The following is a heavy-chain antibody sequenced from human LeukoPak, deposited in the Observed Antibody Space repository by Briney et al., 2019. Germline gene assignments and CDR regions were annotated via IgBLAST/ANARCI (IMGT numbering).Heavy chain of an antibody. CDR1: GYTFTGYY. J-gene: IGHJ4*02. CDR3: ARELRFLEWLSRNPYFDY. D-gene: IGHD3-3*01. V-gene: IGHV1-2*04. Sequence: ASVKVSCKASGYTFTGYYMHWVRQAPGQGLEWMGWINPNSGGTNYAQKFQGWVTMTRDTSISTAYMELSRLRSDDTAVYYCARELRFLEWLSRNPYFDYWGQGTLVTVSS. CDR2: INPNSGGT.